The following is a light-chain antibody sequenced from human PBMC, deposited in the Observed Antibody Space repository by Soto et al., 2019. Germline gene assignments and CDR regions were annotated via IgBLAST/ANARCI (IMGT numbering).Light chain of an antibody. V-gene: IGKV3-15*01. CDR1: QSLSNSY. CDR3: QQYNDWPRT. J-gene: IGKJ1*01. CDR2: GAS. Sequence: EIVMTQSPATLSLSPGERATLSCRASQSLSNSYLAWYQQKPGQAPRLLIYGASTRATGIPARFSGSGSGTDFTLAISSLQSEDFAVYYCQQYNDWPRTFGQGTKVEIK.